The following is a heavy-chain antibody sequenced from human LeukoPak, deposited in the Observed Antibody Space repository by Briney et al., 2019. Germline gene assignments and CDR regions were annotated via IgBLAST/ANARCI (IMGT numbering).Heavy chain of an antibody. CDR2: IDPSDSYT. CDR1: GYRFTNYW. J-gene: IGHJ6*02. V-gene: IGHV5-10-1*01. D-gene: IGHD6-13*01. Sequence: GESLRISCKGSGYRFTNYWISWVRQMPGKALEWMGRIDPSDSYTNYSPSFQGHVTISADKSISTAYLQWSSLKAPDTAMYYCARHLLAAAGPYYGLDVWGQGTTVTVSS. CDR3: ARHLLAAAGPYYGLDV.